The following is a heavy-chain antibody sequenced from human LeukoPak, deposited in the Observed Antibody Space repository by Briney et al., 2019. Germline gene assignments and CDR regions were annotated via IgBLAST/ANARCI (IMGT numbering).Heavy chain of an antibody. CDR2: INWNGDDT. CDR1: GFTFSNAW. D-gene: IGHD3-16*01. V-gene: IGHV3-20*04. Sequence: GGSLRLSCAASGFTFSNAWMSWVRQAPGKGLEWISGINWNGDDTTYADSVKGRFTISRDNAKNSLHLQINSLRVEDTAFYYCARGGELVGSYF. J-gene: IGHJ4*01. CDR3: ARGGELVGSYF.